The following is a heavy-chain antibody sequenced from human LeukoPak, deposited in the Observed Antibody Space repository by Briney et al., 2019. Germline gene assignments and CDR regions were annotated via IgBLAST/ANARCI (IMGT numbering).Heavy chain of an antibody. D-gene: IGHD6-13*01. J-gene: IGHJ6*03. CDR3: ASNPTKKIAAAAKSYYYYYMDV. V-gene: IGHV1-69*05. CDR2: IIPIFGTA. Sequence: ASVKVSCKASGGTFSSYAISWVRQAPGQGLGWMGGIIPIFGTANYAQKFQGRVTITTDESTSTAYMELSSLRSEDTAVYYCASNPTKKIAAAAKSYYYYYMDVWGKGTTVTVSS. CDR1: GGTFSSYA.